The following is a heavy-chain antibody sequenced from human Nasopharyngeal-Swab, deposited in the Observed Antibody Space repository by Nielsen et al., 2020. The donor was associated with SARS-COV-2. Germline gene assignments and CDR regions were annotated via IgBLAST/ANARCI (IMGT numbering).Heavy chain of an antibody. CDR3: ARLDGYSSSWYPLDV. CDR1: GFTISSYS. CDR2: ISSSSSTI. J-gene: IGHJ6*02. V-gene: IGHV3-48*02. Sequence: GESLKISCAASGFTISSYSMNWVRQAPGKGLEWVSSISSSSSTIYYADSVKGRFTISRDNAKNSLYLQMNSLRDEDTAVYYCARLDGYSSSWYPLDVWGQGTTVTVSS. D-gene: IGHD6-13*01.